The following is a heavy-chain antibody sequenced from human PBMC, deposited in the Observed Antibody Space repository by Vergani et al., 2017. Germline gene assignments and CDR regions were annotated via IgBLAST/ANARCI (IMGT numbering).Heavy chain of an antibody. CDR3: ARGGITIFGVVTAFDY. Sequence: QLQLQESGPGLVKPSETLSLTCAVSGGSISSGGYSWSWIRQPPGKGLEWIGYIYHSGSTYYNPSLKSRVTISVDRSKNQFSLKLSSVTAADTAVYYCARGGITIFGVVTAFDYWGQGTLVTVSS. CDR2: IYHSGST. J-gene: IGHJ4*02. CDR1: GGSISSGGYS. D-gene: IGHD3-3*01. V-gene: IGHV4-30-2*01.